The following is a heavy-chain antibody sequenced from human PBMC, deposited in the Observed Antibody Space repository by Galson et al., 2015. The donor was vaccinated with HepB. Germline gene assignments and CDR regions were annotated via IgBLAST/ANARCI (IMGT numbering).Heavy chain of an antibody. D-gene: IGHD4-17*01. J-gene: IGHJ6*02. CDR1: GFTFSSHF. CDR2: ISATSRSI. CDR3: ARVYDGDDAGEDYGMDA. V-gene: IGHV3-48*01. Sequence: SLRLSCAGSGFTFSSHFMNWVRQAPGKGLEWVAYISATSRSIYYADSVKGRFSISRDNGKNSLYLQMNSLRAEDTAVYYCARVYDGDDAGEDYGMDAWGPGATVTVSS.